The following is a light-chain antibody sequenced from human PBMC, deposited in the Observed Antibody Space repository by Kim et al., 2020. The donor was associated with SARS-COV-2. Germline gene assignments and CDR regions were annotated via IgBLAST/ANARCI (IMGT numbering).Light chain of an antibody. Sequence: SYELTQPPSVSVAAGKTARITCGGNNIGSKSVHWYQQKPGQAPVLVIYYDSDRPSGIPERFSGSNSGNTATLTISRVEAGDEADYYCQVWDSSSDPVVFGGGTQLTVL. J-gene: IGLJ2*01. CDR1: NIGSKS. CDR2: YDS. CDR3: QVWDSSSDPVV. V-gene: IGLV3-21*04.